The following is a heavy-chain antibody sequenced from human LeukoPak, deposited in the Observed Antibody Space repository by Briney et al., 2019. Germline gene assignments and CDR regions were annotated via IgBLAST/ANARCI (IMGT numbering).Heavy chain of an antibody. V-gene: IGHV3-23*01. CDR1: GFSLSTYG. Sequence: GASLRLSCAASGFSLSTYGVSWVRQPPGKGLEWVSGITGTGGSTYYADSVKGRFTVTRDTSKNTLYLQMNSLRAEDTAIYYCAKDHGTAVAGFYYWGQGTLVTVSS. D-gene: IGHD6-19*01. CDR3: AKDHGTAVAGFYY. CDR2: ITGTGGST. J-gene: IGHJ4*02.